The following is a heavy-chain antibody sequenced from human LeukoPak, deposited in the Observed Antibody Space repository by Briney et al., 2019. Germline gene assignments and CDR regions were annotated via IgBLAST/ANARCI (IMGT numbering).Heavy chain of an antibody. CDR2: IRSQAYGGTT. Sequence: GGSLRLSCTGSGFTFGDFALGWVRQAPGKGLQWLGFIRSQAYGGTTEYAASLKARFTISRDDSRGIAYLQMNGLRVDDTAVYFCTRSVGKLGYCDTSSCYVGAFDTWGQGALVTVS. V-gene: IGHV3-49*04. D-gene: IGHD2-2*01. CDR3: TRSVGKLGYCDTSSCYVGAFDT. J-gene: IGHJ5*02. CDR1: GFTFGDFA.